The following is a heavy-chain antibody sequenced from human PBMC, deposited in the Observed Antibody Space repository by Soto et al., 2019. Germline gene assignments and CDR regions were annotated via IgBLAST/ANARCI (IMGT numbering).Heavy chain of an antibody. CDR3: ASTSIAAAGKDYTWFDP. CDR1: GYSFTSYW. D-gene: IGHD6-13*01. Sequence: EVQLVQSGAEVKKPGESLKISCKGSGYSFTSYWIGWVRQMPGKGLEWMGIIYPGDSDTRYSPSFQGQVTISADKSISTAYLQWSSLTASDIAMYYCASTSIAAAGKDYTWFDPWGQGTLVTVSS. J-gene: IGHJ5*02. V-gene: IGHV5-51*01. CDR2: IYPGDSDT.